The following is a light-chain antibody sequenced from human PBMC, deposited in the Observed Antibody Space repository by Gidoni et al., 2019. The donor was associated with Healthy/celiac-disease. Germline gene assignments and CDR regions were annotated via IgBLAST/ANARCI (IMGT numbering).Light chain of an antibody. J-gene: IGLJ3*02. V-gene: IGLV2-23*02. CDR2: EVT. CDR3: CSYAGGSIFE. Sequence: QSALTQPASVSGSPGQSITISCTGTSSDVGSYNLVSWYQQHPGNAPKLMLYEVTKRPSGVSNRFSGSKSGNTASLTISGLQAEDEADYYCCSYAGGSIFEFGGGTKLTVL. CDR1: SSDVGSYNL.